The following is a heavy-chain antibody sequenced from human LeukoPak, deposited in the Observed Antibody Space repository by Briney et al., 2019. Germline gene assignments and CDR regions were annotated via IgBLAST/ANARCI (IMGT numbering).Heavy chain of an antibody. D-gene: IGHD3-9*01. J-gene: IGHJ4*02. CDR3: VKDHGWLLYS. Sequence: GGSLRLSCAASGFTFSSYAMSWVRQAPGKGLEWVSGISLDGATTYYAGSVEGRFTISRDNSKNTLYWQMNSLRADDTAVYYCVKDHGWLLYSWGQGTLVTVSS. CDR1: GFTFSSYA. CDR2: ISLDGATT. V-gene: IGHV3-23*01.